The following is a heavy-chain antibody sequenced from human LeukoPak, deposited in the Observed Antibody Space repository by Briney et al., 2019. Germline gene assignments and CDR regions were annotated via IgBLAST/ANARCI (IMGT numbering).Heavy chain of an antibody. V-gene: IGHV4-34*01. Sequence: PSETLSLTCAVSGGPFSGYFWSWIRQSSGKGLEWIGEIHNSGTTNYNPSLNSRVTISEDTSKNQFYLNLSSVTAADTAVYYCARRYYNILGSFPFVFWGQGTLVPVPS. D-gene: IGHD3-9*01. CDR1: GGPFSGYF. J-gene: IGHJ4*02. CDR3: ARRYYNILGSFPFVF. CDR2: IHNSGTT.